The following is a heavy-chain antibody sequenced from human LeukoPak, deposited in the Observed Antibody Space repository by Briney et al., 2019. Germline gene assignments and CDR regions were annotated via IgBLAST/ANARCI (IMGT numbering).Heavy chain of an antibody. CDR3: ARDLI. Sequence: GGSLRLSCAASRFTFSSYSMNWVRQAPGKGLEWVSSISSSGSYIYYADSVKGRFTIPRDNAKNSLYLQMNSLRAEDTAVYYCARDLIWGQGTLVTVSS. V-gene: IGHV3-21*01. D-gene: IGHD2-8*01. CDR1: RFTFSSYS. J-gene: IGHJ1*01. CDR2: ISSSGSYI.